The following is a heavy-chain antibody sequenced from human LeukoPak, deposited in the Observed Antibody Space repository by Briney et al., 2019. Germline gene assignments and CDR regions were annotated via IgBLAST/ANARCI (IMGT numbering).Heavy chain of an antibody. CDR1: GFTVSSNY. Sequence: GGSVRLSCAASGFTVSSNYMSWVRQAPGKGLEWVSVIYSGGSTYYADSVKGRFTISRDNSKNTLYLQMNSLRAEDTAVYYCARDRDYGDYNTQDLFVYWGQGTLVTVSS. CDR2: IYSGGST. J-gene: IGHJ4*02. V-gene: IGHV3-53*01. CDR3: ARDRDYGDYNTQDLFVY. D-gene: IGHD4-17*01.